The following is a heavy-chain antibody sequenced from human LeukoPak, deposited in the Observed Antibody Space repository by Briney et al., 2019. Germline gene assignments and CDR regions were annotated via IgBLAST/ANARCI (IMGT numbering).Heavy chain of an antibody. J-gene: IGHJ4*02. D-gene: IGHD3-16*01. Sequence: SETLSLTCTVSGGSISSSGYYWGCIRQPPGKGLEWIGSIYYSGSTYYNPSLKSRVTMSVDTSKNHFSLRLTSVSATDAAVYYCARDPLGGGFDDWGQGTLVTVSS. CDR1: GGSISSSGYY. CDR3: ARDPLGGGFDD. CDR2: IYYSGST. V-gene: IGHV4-39*07.